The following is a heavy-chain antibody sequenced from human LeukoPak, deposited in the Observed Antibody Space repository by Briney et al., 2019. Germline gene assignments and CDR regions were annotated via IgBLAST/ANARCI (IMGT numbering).Heavy chain of an antibody. CDR1: GFTFSSYA. Sequence: GGSLRLSCAASGFTFSSYAIHWVRQAPGKGVEWVAVISYDGSNKYSADSVKGRFTISRDNSKNTLYMQMNSLRAEDTAVYYCARDRWYYDILTGSTRYYYYYGMDVWGQGTTVTVSS. D-gene: IGHD3-9*01. V-gene: IGHV3-30*04. CDR2: ISYDGSNK. CDR3: ARDRWYYDILTGSTRYYYYYGMDV. J-gene: IGHJ6*02.